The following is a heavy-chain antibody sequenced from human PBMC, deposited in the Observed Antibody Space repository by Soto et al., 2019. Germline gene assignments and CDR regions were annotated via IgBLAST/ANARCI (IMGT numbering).Heavy chain of an antibody. CDR3: ARHSGSYWYYGMDV. J-gene: IGHJ6*02. Sequence: QVQLVQSGAEVKKPGSSVKVSCKASGGTFSSYAISWVRQAPGQGLEWMGGIIPIFGTANYAQKFQGRVTITADESTSTAYMGLSSLRSEDTAVYYCARHSGSYWYYGMDVWGQGTTVTVSS. V-gene: IGHV1-69*01. D-gene: IGHD1-26*01. CDR1: GGTFSSYA. CDR2: IIPIFGTA.